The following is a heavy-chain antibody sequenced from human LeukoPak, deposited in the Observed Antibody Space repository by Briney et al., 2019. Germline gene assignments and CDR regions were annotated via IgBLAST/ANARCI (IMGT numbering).Heavy chain of an antibody. J-gene: IGHJ4*02. V-gene: IGHV3-23*01. CDR3: ARADDSSSGYFDY. CDR1: GFTFSNYG. D-gene: IGHD6-6*01. Sequence: GGSLRLSCTASGFTFSNYGMNWVRQAPGKGLEWVSVISGGGGSTYYADSVMGRFTISRDNAKNSLYLQMNSLRAEDTAVYYCARADDSSSGYFDYWGQGTLVTVSS. CDR2: ISGGGGST.